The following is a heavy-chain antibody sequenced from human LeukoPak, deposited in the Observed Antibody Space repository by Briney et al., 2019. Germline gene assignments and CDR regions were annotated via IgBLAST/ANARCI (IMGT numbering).Heavy chain of an antibody. J-gene: IGHJ5*02. CDR3: AREGRLMSDPTVHP. CDR2: VSAYNGNT. D-gene: IGHD1-26*01. V-gene: IGHV1-18*01. Sequence: ASVTVSCKASGYTFTNYAVSWLRQAPGQTLEWMGWVSAYNGNTNYAQNFHDRLTMTTDTSTSTAYMELRSLTSEDTAVYYCAREGRLMSDPTVHPWGQGTLLRVSP. CDR1: GYTFTNYA.